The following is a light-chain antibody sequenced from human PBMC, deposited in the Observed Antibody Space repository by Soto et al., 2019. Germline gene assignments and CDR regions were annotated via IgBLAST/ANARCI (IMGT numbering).Light chain of an antibody. V-gene: IGKV4-1*01. J-gene: IGKJ1*01. CDR2: WAS. CDR1: QSVLYSPNDKNY. Sequence: DIVMTQSPDSLAVSLGERATINCKSSQSVLYSPNDKNYLAWYQQKPGQAPKLLIYWASTRDSGVPDRFTGSDSLTDFTLTISTLQAEDVAIYSCQQYYSTPPTFGQGTKVEIK. CDR3: QQYYSTPPT.